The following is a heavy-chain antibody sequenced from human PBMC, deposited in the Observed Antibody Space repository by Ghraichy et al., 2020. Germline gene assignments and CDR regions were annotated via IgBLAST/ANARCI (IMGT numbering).Heavy chain of an antibody. D-gene: IGHD1-26*01. V-gene: IGHV6-1*01. CDR2: TYYRSKWYN. J-gene: IGHJ4*02. CDR1: GDSVSSNSVT. Sequence: SETLSLTCDISGDSVSSNSVTWNWIRQSPSRGLEWLGRTYYRSKWYNDYGASVKSRITINPDTSKNQFSLHLNSVTPEDTAVYYCAWALSGIFGYWGQGTLVTVSS. CDR3: AWALSGIFGY.